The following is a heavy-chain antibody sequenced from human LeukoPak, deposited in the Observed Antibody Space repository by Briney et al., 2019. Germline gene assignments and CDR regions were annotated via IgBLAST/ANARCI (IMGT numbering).Heavy chain of an antibody. J-gene: IGHJ5*02. Sequence: PGGSLRLSCAASGFTFSSYAMSWVRQAPGKGLEWVSAISGSGGSTYYADSVKGRFTISRDNSKNTLYLQMNSQRAEDTAVYYCAKENYDYVWGSYRSGPSWFDPWGQGTLVTVSS. CDR3: AKENYDYVWGSYRSGPSWFDP. CDR1: GFTFSSYA. D-gene: IGHD3-16*02. CDR2: ISGSGGST. V-gene: IGHV3-23*01.